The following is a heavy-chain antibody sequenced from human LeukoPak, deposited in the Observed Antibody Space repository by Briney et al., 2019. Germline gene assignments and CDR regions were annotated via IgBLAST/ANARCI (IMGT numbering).Heavy chain of an antibody. Sequence: GGSLRLSCAASGFTFSSYAMSWVRQAPGKGLEWVSAISGSGGSTYYADSVKGRFTISRDNSKNTLYLQMNSLRAEDTAVYYCAKIQDGSGSYYNWGGSDYWGQGTLVTVSS. D-gene: IGHD3-10*01. CDR1: GFTFSSYA. V-gene: IGHV3-23*01. J-gene: IGHJ4*02. CDR3: AKIQDGSGSYYNWGGSDY. CDR2: ISGSGGST.